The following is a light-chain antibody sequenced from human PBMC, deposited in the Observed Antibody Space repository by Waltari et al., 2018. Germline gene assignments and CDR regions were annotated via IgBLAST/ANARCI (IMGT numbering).Light chain of an antibody. CDR3: SSYTSSTAFV. CDR2: EVN. Sequence: YQQPPCTAPKDVIYEVNKRPSGGPDRFSGFKSGNTAYLPISGLQAEDEADYYCSSYTSSTAFVFVGGTKLAVL. V-gene: IGLV2-18*02. J-gene: IGLJ2*01.